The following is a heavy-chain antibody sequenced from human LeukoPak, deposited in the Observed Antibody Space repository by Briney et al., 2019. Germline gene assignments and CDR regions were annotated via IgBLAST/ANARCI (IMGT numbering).Heavy chain of an antibody. CDR2: ISGSGGST. CDR3: AKDQAYSSSWYDWFDP. D-gene: IGHD6-13*01. CDR1: GFTFSSYG. Sequence: GGSLRLSCAASGFTFSSYGMSWVRQAPGKGLEWVSAISGSGGSTYYADSVKGRLTISRDNSKNTLYLQMNSLRAEDTAVYYCAKDQAYSSSWYDWFDPWGQGTLVTVSS. V-gene: IGHV3-23*01. J-gene: IGHJ5*02.